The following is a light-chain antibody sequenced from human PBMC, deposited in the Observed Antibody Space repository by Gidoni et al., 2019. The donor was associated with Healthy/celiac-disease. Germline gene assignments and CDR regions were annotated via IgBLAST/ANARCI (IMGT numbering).Light chain of an antibody. CDR3: GTWDSSLSKYV. CDR2: DNN. J-gene: IGLJ1*01. V-gene: IGLV1-51*01. CDR1: SSNIGNNY. Sequence: QSVLTQPPSVSAAPGQKVTISCSGSSSNIGNNYLSWYQQLPRTAPKLLIYDNNKRPSGIPDRFSGSNSGTSATLGITGLQTGDEADYYCGTWDSSLSKYVFGTGTKVTVL.